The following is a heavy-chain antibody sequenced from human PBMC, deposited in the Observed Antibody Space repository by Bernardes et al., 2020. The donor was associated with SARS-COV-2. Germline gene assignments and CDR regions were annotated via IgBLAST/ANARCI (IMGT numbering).Heavy chain of an antibody. CDR1: GFTFSSYC. J-gene: IGHJ6*02. D-gene: IGHD3-22*01. V-gene: IGHV3-33*01. CDR3: ASDPSFTYYYDSSGSALVRGMDV. CDR2: IWYDGSNK. Sequence: GGSLRLSCAASGFTFSSYCMHWVRQAPGKGLEWVAVIWYDGSNKYYADSVKGRFTISRDNSKNTLYLQMNSLRAEDTAVYYCASDPSFTYYYDSSGSALVRGMDVWGQGTTVTVSS.